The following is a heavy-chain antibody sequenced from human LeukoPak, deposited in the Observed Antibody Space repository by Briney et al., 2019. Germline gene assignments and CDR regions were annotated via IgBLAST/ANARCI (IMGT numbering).Heavy chain of an antibody. D-gene: IGHD2-2*01. V-gene: IGHV1-2*02. CDR1: GYTFTGYY. Sequence: WASVKVSCKASGYTFTGYYMHWVRQAPGQGLEWMGWINPNSGGTNYAQKFQGRVTMTRDTSISTAYMELSRLRSDDTAVYYCARDRGKGLWPVPAASLGVWGQGTTVTVSS. CDR2: INPNSGGT. J-gene: IGHJ6*02. CDR3: ARDRGKGLWPVPAASLGV.